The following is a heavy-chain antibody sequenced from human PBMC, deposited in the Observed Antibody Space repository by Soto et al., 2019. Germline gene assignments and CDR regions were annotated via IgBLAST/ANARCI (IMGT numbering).Heavy chain of an antibody. CDR2: IKQDGSEK. CDR3: ATDLWTTVVTDAFDI. J-gene: IGHJ3*02. Sequence: PGGSLRLSCAASGFTFSSYWMSWVRQAPGKGLEWVANIKQDGSEKYYVDSVKGRFTISRDNAKNSLYLQMNSLRAEDTAVYYCATDLWTTVVTDAFDIWGQGTMVTVSS. V-gene: IGHV3-7*01. CDR1: GFTFSSYW. D-gene: IGHD4-17*01.